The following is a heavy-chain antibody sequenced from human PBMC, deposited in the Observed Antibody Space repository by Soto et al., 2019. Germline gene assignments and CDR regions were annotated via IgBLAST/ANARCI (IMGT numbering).Heavy chain of an antibody. Sequence: QVQLQESGPGLVKPSETLSLTCTVSGGSISSYYWSWIRQPPGKGLEWIGYIYYSGNTKYNPSLKSRVTISVDTSKKLFYLKLSSVTAADTAVYYCAMTHQSRYSSGWYFYYYMNVWGKGTTVTGSS. CDR2: IYYSGNT. CDR3: AMTHQSRYSSGWYFYYYMNV. CDR1: GGSISSYY. J-gene: IGHJ6*03. D-gene: IGHD6-19*01. V-gene: IGHV4-59*08.